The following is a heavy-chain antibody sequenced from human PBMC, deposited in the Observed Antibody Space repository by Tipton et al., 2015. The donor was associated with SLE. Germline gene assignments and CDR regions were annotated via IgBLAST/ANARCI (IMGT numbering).Heavy chain of an antibody. Sequence: LRLSCTVSGGSISSGSYYWSWIRQPAGKGLEWIGEINHSGSTNYNPSLKSRVTISVDTSKNQFSLKLSSVTAADTAVYYCARANWNIVVEPAAKSYYYYMDVWGKGSTVTVSS. CDR3: ARANWNIVVEPAAKSYYYYMDV. CDR2: INHSGST. J-gene: IGHJ6*03. D-gene: IGHD2-2*01. CDR1: GGSISSGSYY. V-gene: IGHV4-61*09.